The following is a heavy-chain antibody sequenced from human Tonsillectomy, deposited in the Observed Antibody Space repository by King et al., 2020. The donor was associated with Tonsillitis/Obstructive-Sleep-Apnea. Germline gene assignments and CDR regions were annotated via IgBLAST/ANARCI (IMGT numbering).Heavy chain of an antibody. CDR2: IYYSGST. Sequence: QLQESGPGLVKPSQTLSLTCTVSGGSISSGGYYWSWIRQHPGKGLEWIGYIYYSGSTYYNPSLKSRVTISVDTSKNQFSLKLSSVTAADTAVYYCARDQCSSTSVYMIDPWGQGTLVTVSS. CDR1: GGSISSGGYY. J-gene: IGHJ5*02. V-gene: IGHV4-31*03. CDR3: ARDQCSSTSVYMIDP. D-gene: IGHD2-2*02.